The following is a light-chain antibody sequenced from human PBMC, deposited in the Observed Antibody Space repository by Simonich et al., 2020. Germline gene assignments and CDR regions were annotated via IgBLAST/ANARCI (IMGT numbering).Light chain of an antibody. CDR2: DVS. CDR1: SSDVGGYNY. Sequence: QSALTQPRSVSGSPGQSVTIYCTGTSSDVGGYNYVSWYQQHPGKAPKLMIYDVSKRPSGVPVRFSCSKAGNTASLTISGLQAEDEADYYCCSYAGSYTLVFGGGTTLTVL. V-gene: IGLV2-11*01. CDR3: CSYAGSYTLV. J-gene: IGLJ3*02.